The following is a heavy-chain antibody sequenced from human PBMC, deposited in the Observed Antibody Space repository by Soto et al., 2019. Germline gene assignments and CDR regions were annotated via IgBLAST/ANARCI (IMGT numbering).Heavy chain of an antibody. CDR1: GYTFTSYG. V-gene: IGHV1-18*01. CDR2: LSAYNGDT. Sequence: QVQLVQSGAEVKKPGASVKVSCKASGYTFTSYGLSWVRQAPGQGLEWMGWLSAYNGDTNYAQKFQGRVTVTTDTSTSTAYMGLRSPRTDDTAVYYCARVGSYYCGFDYWGQGSLVTVSS. D-gene: IGHD1-26*01. J-gene: IGHJ4*02. CDR3: ARVGSYYCGFDY.